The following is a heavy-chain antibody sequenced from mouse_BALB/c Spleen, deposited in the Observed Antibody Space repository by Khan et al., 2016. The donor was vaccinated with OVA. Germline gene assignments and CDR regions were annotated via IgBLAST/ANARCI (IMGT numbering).Heavy chain of an antibody. D-gene: IGHD2-12*01. V-gene: IGHV1S136*01. J-gene: IGHJ3*01. Sequence: EVQLQQSGPEVVKPGASVKMSCKASGYTFTSYVMHWVKQKPGQGLEWIGYIYPFNDATKFNEKFNGKATLTSDKSSSTAYMELSSLTSEDSAVYYCATVRSYCVSFVYWGQGTLVTVSA. CDR1: GYTFTSYV. CDR2: IYPFNDAT. CDR3: ATVRSYCVSFVY.